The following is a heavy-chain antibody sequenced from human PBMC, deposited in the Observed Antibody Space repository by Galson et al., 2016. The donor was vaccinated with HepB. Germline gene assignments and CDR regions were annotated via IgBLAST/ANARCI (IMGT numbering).Heavy chain of an antibody. V-gene: IGHV1-2*02. Sequence: SVKVSCKASGYTFTDYYIHWVRQAPGQGLEWMGWINPDSGGTKFAQKFQGRVTVTRDTSISTIFMELTSLRSDDTAVYYCASAVFLKRLGAAYFDYWGQGTLVTVSS. CDR3: ASAVFLKRLGAAYFDY. CDR1: GYTFTDYY. D-gene: IGHD2-15*01. J-gene: IGHJ4*02. CDR2: INPDSGGT.